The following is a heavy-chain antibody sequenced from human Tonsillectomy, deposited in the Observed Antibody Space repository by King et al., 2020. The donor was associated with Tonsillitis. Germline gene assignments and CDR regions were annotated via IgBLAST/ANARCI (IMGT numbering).Heavy chain of an antibody. J-gene: IGHJ4*02. CDR1: GFTVNNYG. V-gene: IGHV3-33*01. D-gene: IGHD3-22*01. CDR3: ARTYFYDSSGLHFDY. Sequence: VQLVESGGGVVQPGRSLGLSCAASGFTVNNYGMHCVRQAPGKGLEWVAVMWYDGRNIFYTDSVKGRFTISRDNSENTLYLQMNSLRAEDTAVYYCARTYFYDSSGLHFDYWGQGSLVTVSS. CDR2: MWYDGRNI.